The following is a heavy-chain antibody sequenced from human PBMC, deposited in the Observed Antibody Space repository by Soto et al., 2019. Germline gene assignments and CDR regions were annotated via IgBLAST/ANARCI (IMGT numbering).Heavy chain of an antibody. V-gene: IGHV3-23*01. CDR1: GFTFSSYA. Sequence: XGSLRLSCAASGFTFSSYAMSWVRKAPGKGLDWVSAISGSGGSTYYADSVKGRFTISRDNSKNTLYLQMNSLRAEDTAVYYCAKAIGDIVVVVAAPAQDYYYCGMDVWGQGTTVTVSS. CDR2: ISGSGGST. CDR3: AKAIGDIVVVVAAPAQDYYYCGMDV. J-gene: IGHJ6*02. D-gene: IGHD2-15*01.